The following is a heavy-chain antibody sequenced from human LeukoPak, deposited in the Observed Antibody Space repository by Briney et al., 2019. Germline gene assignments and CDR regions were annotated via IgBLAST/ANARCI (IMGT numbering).Heavy chain of an antibody. CDR3: AREQGAVAGDY. J-gene: IGHJ4*02. CDR1: GFTFNSYW. V-gene: IGHV3-7*01. CDR2: IKQDGSEK. D-gene: IGHD6-19*01. Sequence: GGSLRLSCAASGFTFNSYWMSWVRQAPGKGLEWVANIKQDGSEKYYVDSVKGRFTISRDNAKNSLYLQMNSLRADDTAVYYCAREQGAVAGDYWGQGTLVTVSS.